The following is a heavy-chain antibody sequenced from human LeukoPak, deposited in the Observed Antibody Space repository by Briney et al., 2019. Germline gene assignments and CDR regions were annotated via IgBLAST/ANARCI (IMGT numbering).Heavy chain of an antibody. CDR3: ARHAYYYDTSGYHYYFDY. D-gene: IGHD3-22*01. Sequence: PSETLSLTCAVYGGSFSGYYWSWIRQPPGKGLEWIGSIYRSGTTYYNPSLRIRITISVDTSKNQFSLNLNSVTAADTAVYYCARHAYYYDTSGYHYYFDYWGQGTLVTVSS. V-gene: IGHV4-34*01. J-gene: IGHJ4*02. CDR2: IYRSGTT. CDR1: GGSFSGYY.